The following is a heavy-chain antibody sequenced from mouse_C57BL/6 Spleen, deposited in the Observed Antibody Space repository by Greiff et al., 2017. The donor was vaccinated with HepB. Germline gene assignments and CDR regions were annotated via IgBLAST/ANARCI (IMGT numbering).Heavy chain of an antibody. CDR1: GYTFTSYW. Sequence: QVQLQQPGAELVMPGASVKLSCKASGYTFTSYWMHWVKQRPGQGLEWIGEIDPSDSYTNYNQKFKGKSTLTVDKSTSTAYMQLSSLTSEDSAVYYCASGAITTDYYAMDYWGQGTSVTVSS. J-gene: IGHJ4*01. CDR2: IDPSDSYT. V-gene: IGHV1-69*01. CDR3: ASGAITTDYYAMDY. D-gene: IGHD1-1*01.